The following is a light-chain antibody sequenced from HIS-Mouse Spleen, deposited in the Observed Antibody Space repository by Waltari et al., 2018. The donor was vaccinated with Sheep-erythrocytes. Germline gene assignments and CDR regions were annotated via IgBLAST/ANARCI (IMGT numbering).Light chain of an antibody. Sequence: QSSLTQPASVSASPGQSITISCTGTSSDVGSYNLVSWYQQHPGKAPKLRIYEGSKRPSGVSNRFSGSKSGNTASLTISGLQAEDEADYYCCSYAGSSTPWVFGGGTKLTVL. J-gene: IGLJ3*02. CDR3: CSYAGSSTPWV. CDR1: SSDVGSYNL. V-gene: IGLV2-23*01. CDR2: EGS.